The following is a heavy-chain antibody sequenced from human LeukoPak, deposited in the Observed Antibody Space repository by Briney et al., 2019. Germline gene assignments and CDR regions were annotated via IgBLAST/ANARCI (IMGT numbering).Heavy chain of an antibody. D-gene: IGHD2-15*01. J-gene: IGHJ4*02. CDR2: IIPILDIT. V-gene: IGHV1-69*04. Sequence: SVKVSCKASGGTFSDYAISWVRQAPGQGLEWMGRIIPILDITNYAQNLQGRVTMTTDTSTSTAYMELSSLRSEDTAVYYCARPEAPLGYCSGGSCYLFDYWGQGTLVTVSS. CDR3: ARPEAPLGYCSGGSCYLFDY. CDR1: GGTFSDYA.